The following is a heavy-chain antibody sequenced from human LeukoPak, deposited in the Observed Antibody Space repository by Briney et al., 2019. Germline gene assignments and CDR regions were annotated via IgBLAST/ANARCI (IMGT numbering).Heavy chain of an antibody. V-gene: IGHV3-33*01. D-gene: IGHD2/OR15-2a*01. CDR2: IYYDGSSK. CDR1: GFTFSTYG. CDR3: ARDKGTTSIDN. J-gene: IGHJ4*02. Sequence: GGSLRLSCAASGFTFSTYGMLWVRQAPGKGLDWVAFIYYDGSSKYYADSVKGRFTISRDNSKDTVYLQMNSLRAEDTAVYFCARDKGTTSIDNWGQGALVTVSS.